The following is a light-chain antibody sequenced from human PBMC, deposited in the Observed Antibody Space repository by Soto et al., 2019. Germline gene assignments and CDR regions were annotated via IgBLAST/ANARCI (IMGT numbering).Light chain of an antibody. CDR1: NSNIETNY. Sequence: QAVVTQPPSASGTPGQTVVISCSGSNSNIETNYVFWYQQLPGAAPKPLMYRNSQRPSGVPDRFSGSKSGTSASLAISGLRSDDEADYYCASWDDSLIGGVFGGGTKLTVL. CDR2: RNS. CDR3: ASWDDSLIGGV. J-gene: IGLJ3*02. V-gene: IGLV1-47*01.